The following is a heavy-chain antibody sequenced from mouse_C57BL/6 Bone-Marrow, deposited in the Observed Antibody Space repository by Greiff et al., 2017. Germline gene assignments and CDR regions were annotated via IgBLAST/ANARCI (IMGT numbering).Heavy chain of an antibody. CDR3: SSFDGSYFDF. D-gene: IGHD2-3*01. J-gene: IGHJ2*01. CDR1: GFNIKDDY. CDR2: IDPEIGDN. V-gene: IGHV14-4*01. Sequence: EVQLQESGAELVRPGASVKLSCTASGFNIKDDYIHWVKQRPEQGLEWIGWIDPEIGDNEYAPKFQGKATITSDTSSNTAYLQISSMTAEDTAVYYYSSFDGSYFDFWGRGTPLTVTS.